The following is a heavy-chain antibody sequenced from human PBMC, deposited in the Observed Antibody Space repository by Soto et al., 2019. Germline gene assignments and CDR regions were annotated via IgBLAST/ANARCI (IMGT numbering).Heavy chain of an antibody. J-gene: IGHJ6*02. CDR1: GYSFTSYW. CDR3: ARHRYSYGPYYYYGMDV. D-gene: IGHD5-18*01. Sequence: ESLKISCKGSGYSFTSYWIGWVRQMPGKGLEWMGIIYPGDSDTRYSPSFQGQVTISADKSISTAYLQWSSLKASDTAMYYCARHRYSYGPYYYYGMDVWGQGTTVTVSS. CDR2: IYPGDSDT. V-gene: IGHV5-51*01.